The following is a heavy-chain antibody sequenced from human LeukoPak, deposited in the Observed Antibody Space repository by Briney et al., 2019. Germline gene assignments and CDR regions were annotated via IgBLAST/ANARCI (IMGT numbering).Heavy chain of an antibody. CDR1: GFSFSNYA. Sequence: GGSLRLSCAVSGFSFSNYALSWVRQAPGKGLEWVSLISGSGLQTEYADSVKGRFTISRDNPKNTLSLQMGSLNADDTAVYYCVKHMRISVWFFDSWGQGTLVTVSS. D-gene: IGHD6-19*01. J-gene: IGHJ4*02. V-gene: IGHV3-23*01. CDR2: ISGSGLQT. CDR3: VKHMRISVWFFDS.